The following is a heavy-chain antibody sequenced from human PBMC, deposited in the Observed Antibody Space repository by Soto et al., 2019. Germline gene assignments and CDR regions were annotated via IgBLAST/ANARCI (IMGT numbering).Heavy chain of an antibody. V-gene: IGHV3-48*01. D-gene: IGHD6-13*01. J-gene: IGHJ3*02. Sequence: GGSLRLSCAASEFTFTNYNMNWVRQGPGKGLEWVSYIGFDGTTTSYADSVRGRFTISRDNAKNSLYLQMNSLRAEDTAVYYCARGVYSSSWLRGAFDIWGQGTMVTVSS. CDR3: ARGVYSSSWLRGAFDI. CDR2: IGFDGTTT. CDR1: EFTFTNYN.